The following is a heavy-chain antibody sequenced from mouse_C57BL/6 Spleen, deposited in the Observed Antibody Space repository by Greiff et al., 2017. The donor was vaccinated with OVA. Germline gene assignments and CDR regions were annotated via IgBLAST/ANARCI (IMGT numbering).Heavy chain of an antibody. Sequence: EVKLVESGGGLVQSGRSLRLSCATSGFTFSDFYMEWVRQAPGKGLEWIAASRNKANDYTTEYSASVKGRFIVSRDTSQSILYLQMNALRAEDTAIYYCARDEGHYYAMDYWGQGTSVTVSS. CDR3: ARDEGHYYAMDY. CDR1: GFTFSDFY. CDR2: SRNKANDYTT. J-gene: IGHJ4*01. V-gene: IGHV7-1*01.